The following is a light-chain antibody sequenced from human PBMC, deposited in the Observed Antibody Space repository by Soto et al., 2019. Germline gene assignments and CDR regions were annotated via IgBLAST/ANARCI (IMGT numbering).Light chain of an antibody. V-gene: IGKV3-15*01. CDR3: QQYNIWPWT. Sequence: IVMTQSPATLSVSPGERATLSCRASQSVSRNLAWYQQKPGQAPRLLIYGASTRATGIPARFSGSGSGTEFTLIISSLQSEDFAVYYCQQYNIWPWTFGQGTKVEIK. CDR1: QSVSRN. CDR2: GAS. J-gene: IGKJ1*01.